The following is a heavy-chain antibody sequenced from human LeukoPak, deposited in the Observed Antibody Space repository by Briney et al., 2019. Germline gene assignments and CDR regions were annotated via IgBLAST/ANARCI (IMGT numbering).Heavy chain of an antibody. D-gene: IGHD1-26*01. Sequence: PGGSLRLSCAASGFTFSSYWMHWVRQAPGKGLVWVSRLISDGSSASYADSVKGRFTISRDNTKNILYLQMNSLRAEDTAVYYCARDRVGATDYFDYWGQGTLVTVSS. CDR2: LISDGSSA. V-gene: IGHV3-74*01. CDR3: ARDRVGATDYFDY. J-gene: IGHJ4*02. CDR1: GFTFSSYW.